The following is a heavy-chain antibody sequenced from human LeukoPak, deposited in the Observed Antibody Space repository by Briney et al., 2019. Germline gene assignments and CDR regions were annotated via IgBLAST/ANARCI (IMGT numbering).Heavy chain of an antibody. CDR2: IYKNGAA. CDR3: ARDGSSSYGY. J-gene: IGHJ4*02. D-gene: IGHD6-13*01. Sequence: GGSLRLSCAASGFSVSTKHMSWVRQAPGKGLEWVSVIYKNGAARYPDSVKGRFTVSRDDSKNTVFLQMNSLRGEDTAVYYCARDGSSSYGYWGQGTLVTVSS. CDR1: GFSVSTKH. V-gene: IGHV3-53*01.